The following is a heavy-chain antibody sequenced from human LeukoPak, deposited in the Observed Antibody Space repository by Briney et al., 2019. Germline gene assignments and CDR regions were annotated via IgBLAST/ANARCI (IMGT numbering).Heavy chain of an antibody. CDR2: IYYSGST. CDR1: GGSISSSNYY. J-gene: IGHJ5*01. V-gene: IGHV4-39*01. D-gene: IGHD5-18*01. CDR3: ARLGEDTAMKFDS. Sequence: SETLSLTCTVSGGSISSSNYYWGWIRQPPGKGLEWIGNIYYSGSTYYNPSLKSRVTISVDTSKNQFSLKVSSVTAADTAVYYCARLGEDTAMKFDSWGQGTLVTVSS.